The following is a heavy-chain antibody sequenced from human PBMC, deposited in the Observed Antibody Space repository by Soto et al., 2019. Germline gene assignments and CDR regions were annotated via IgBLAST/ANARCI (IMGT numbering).Heavy chain of an antibody. J-gene: IGHJ3*02. Sequence: PGGSLRLSCVASGFTFSSYSIVWVRQAPGKGLEWVSYIFTTGTTMYYADSVKGRFTVSRDNSKNTLYLQMNSLRAEDTAVYYCARDAEMATISAFDIWGQGTMVTVSS. D-gene: IGHD5-12*01. CDR2: IFTTGTTM. CDR1: GFTFSSYS. V-gene: IGHV3-48*01. CDR3: ARDAEMATISAFDI.